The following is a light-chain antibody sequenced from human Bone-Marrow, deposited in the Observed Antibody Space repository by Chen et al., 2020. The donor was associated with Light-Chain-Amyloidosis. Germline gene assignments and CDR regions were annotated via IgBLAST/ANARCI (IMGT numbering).Light chain of an antibody. CDR3: GLYLGSGVWV. CDR1: SGSVSTDYN. J-gene: IGLJ3*02. V-gene: IGLV8-61*01. Sequence: QTVVTQEPSFSVSPGGTVTHTCGLSSGSVSTDYNPSWYQQTPGQAPRTLIYNTDTRSSGVPDRLSGSILGNKAALTISGAQADDESDYYCGLYLGSGVWVFGGGTKLTVL. CDR2: NTD.